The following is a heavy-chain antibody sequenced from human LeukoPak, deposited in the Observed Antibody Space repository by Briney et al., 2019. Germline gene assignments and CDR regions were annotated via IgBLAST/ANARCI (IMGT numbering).Heavy chain of an antibody. Sequence: GGSLRLSCAASGFTVSSNYMSWVRQGPGKGPEWVAHINPAGSEEAFLDSVRGRFTISRDNSKNSLYLQMNTLRVEDTAVYYCARGHYGLDVWGQGTTVTVSS. CDR2: INPAGSEE. V-gene: IGHV3-7*01. J-gene: IGHJ6*02. CDR3: ARGHYGLDV. CDR1: GFTVSSNY.